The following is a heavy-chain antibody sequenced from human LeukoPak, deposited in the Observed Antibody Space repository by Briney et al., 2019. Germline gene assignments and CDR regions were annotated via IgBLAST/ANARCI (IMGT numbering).Heavy chain of an antibody. CDR3: ARNYYDSSGYYDDWYFDL. V-gene: IGHV4-34*01. D-gene: IGHD3-22*01. Sequence: SQTLSLTCAVYGGSFSGYYWSWIRQPPGKGLEWIGEINHSGSTNYNPSLKSRVTISVDTSMNQFSLKLSSVTAADTAVYSCARNYYDSSGYYDDWYFDLWGRGTLVTVSS. J-gene: IGHJ2*01. CDR2: INHSGST. CDR1: GGSFSGYY.